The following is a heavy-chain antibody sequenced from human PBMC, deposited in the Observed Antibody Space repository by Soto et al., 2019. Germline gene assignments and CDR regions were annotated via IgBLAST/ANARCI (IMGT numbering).Heavy chain of an antibody. CDR2: VNTYNGNP. D-gene: IGHD6-6*01. Sequence: QVQLVQSGVEVKKPGASVKVSCKASGYTFTNYAISWVRPAPGRGLEWMGWVNTYNGNPNYAQIFQGRVTMTTDTATGTAYVELRSLKSDDSAVYYCGRDSQYSTDWQRFDSWGQGTLVTVSS. J-gene: IGHJ4*02. V-gene: IGHV1-18*01. CDR1: GYTFTNYA. CDR3: GRDSQYSTDWQRFDS.